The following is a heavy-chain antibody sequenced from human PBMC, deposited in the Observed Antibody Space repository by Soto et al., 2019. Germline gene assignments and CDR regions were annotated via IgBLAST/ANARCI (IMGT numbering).Heavy chain of an antibody. V-gene: IGHV4-39*07. CDR1: GASITSTTYF. J-gene: IGHJ6*02. D-gene: IGHD4-4*01. CDR2: IYYSGKT. CDR3: ARDYYSNYGRSYYYGMDV. Sequence: SETLSLTCSLSGASITSTTYFWAWIRQPPGKGLEWVGSIYYSGKTHYNPSLKSRTTISVDRSRNQFSLQVSSVTAADTAVYYCARDYYSNYGRSYYYGMDVWGQGTTVT.